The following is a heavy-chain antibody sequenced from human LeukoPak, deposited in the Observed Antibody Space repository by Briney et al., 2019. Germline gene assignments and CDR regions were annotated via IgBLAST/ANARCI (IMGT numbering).Heavy chain of an antibody. J-gene: IGHJ4*02. CDR1: GYTFTVYY. Sequence: ASVTVSCKASGYTFTVYYMHWVRQAPGQGLEWMGWINPNSGGTNYAQKFQGRVTMTRDTSISTAYMELSRLRSDDTAVYYCARLPDVDIVATIDYWGQGTLVTVSS. CDR3: ARLPDVDIVATIDY. V-gene: IGHV1-2*02. D-gene: IGHD5-12*01. CDR2: INPNSGGT.